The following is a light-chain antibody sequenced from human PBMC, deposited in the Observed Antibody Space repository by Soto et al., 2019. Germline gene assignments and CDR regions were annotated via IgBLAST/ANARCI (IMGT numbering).Light chain of an antibody. Sequence: LVVTQSEGKLSVSPVEGADLSCRCSQTVRKNYLDWYQQKPGQAPRFLIYDASSRATGIPDRFSGSGSGTDFTRPSSPLEPEDFAVYYCPQLSSSPLTFGGGTKVDIK. J-gene: IGKJ4*01. V-gene: IGKV3-20*01. CDR1: QTVRKNY. CDR2: DAS. CDR3: PQLSSSPLT.